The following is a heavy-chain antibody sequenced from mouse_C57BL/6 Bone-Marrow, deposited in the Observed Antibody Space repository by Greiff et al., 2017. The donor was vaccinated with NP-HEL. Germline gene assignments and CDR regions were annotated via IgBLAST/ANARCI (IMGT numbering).Heavy chain of an antibody. J-gene: IGHJ3*01. CDR2: IYPGNSDT. CDR1: GYTFTSYW. V-gene: IGHV1-5*01. Sequence: VQLQQSGTVLARPGASVKMSCKTSGYTFTSYWMHWVKQRPGQGLEWIGAIYPGNSDTSYNQKFKGKAKLTAVTSASTAYMELSSLTNEDSAVYYCTRSFYYDYDVRCAYWGQGTLVTVSA. CDR3: TRSFYYDYDVRCAY. D-gene: IGHD2-4*01.